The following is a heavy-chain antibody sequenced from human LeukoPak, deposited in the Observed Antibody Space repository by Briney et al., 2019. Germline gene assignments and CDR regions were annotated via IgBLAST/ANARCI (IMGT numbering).Heavy chain of an antibody. CDR2: INPNSGGT. CDR3: ARGKYQLLLSPRFQFDP. V-gene: IGHV1-2*02. CDR1: GYTFTGYY. Sequence: AASVKVSCKASGYTFTGYYMHWVRQAPGQGLEWMGWINPNSGGTNYAQKFQGRVTMTRDTSISTAYMELSRLRSDDTAVYYCARGKYQLLLSPRFQFDPWGQGTLVTVSS. D-gene: IGHD2-2*01. J-gene: IGHJ5*02.